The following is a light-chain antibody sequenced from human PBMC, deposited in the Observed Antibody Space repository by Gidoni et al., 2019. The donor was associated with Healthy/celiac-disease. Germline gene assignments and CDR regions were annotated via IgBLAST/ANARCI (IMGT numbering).Light chain of an antibody. V-gene: IGKV1-9*01. J-gene: IGKJ1*01. Sequence: IQLTQSPSSLSASVGDRVTITCRASQGISSYLAWYQQKPGKAPKLLIYAASTLQSGFPSRCSGSRSGTDFTLTISSLQPEDFATYYCQQLNSYPWTFGQGTKVEIK. CDR3: QQLNSYPWT. CDR1: QGISSY. CDR2: AAS.